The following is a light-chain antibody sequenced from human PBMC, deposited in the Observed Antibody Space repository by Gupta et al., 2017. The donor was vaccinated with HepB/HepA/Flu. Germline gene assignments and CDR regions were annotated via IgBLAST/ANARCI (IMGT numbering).Light chain of an antibody. CDR2: GNT. J-gene: IGLJ3*02. CDR3: QSWDNRRRGWV. CDR1: SSNIGAGYH. V-gene: IGLV1-40*01. Sequence: QSVLTQPPSVSGAPGQRVTISCTGSSSNIGAGYHVHWYQQVPGTAPNLLIYGNTNRPSGVPDRFSGSKSGTSASLAITGLQAEDEADYYCQSWDNRRRGWVFGGGTKLTVL.